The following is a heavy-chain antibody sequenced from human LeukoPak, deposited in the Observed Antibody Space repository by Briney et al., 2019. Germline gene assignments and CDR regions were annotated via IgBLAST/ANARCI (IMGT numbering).Heavy chain of an antibody. CDR3: ARVYGSGYDFRGAFDI. CDR2: IYYSGRT. Sequence: SQTLSLTCSVSGGSISSYYWTWIRQPPGRGLEWIGYIYYSGRTSYNPSLKSRVTISVDTSKNQFSLKLSSVTAADTAVYYCARVYGSGYDFRGAFDIWGQGTMVTVSS. CDR1: GGSISSYY. J-gene: IGHJ3*02. V-gene: IGHV4-59*01. D-gene: IGHD5-12*01.